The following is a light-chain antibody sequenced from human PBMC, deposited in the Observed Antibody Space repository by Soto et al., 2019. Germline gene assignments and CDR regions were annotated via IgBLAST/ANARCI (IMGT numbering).Light chain of an antibody. Sequence: EIQMTQSPTTLSASVGDRVTITCRASQSISSYLNWFQQKPGKPPKLLIYAASNLETGVPSRFSGSGSGTDFTFTISSLQPEDIATYYCQQYDNLPLTFCGGS. CDR1: QSISSY. CDR2: AAS. V-gene: IGKV1-33*01. J-gene: IGKJ4*01. CDR3: QQYDNLPLT.